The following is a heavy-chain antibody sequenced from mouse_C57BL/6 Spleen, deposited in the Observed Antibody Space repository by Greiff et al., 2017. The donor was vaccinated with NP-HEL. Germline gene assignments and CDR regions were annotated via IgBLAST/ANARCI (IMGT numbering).Heavy chain of an antibody. V-gene: IGHV1-76*01. CDR1: GYTFTDYY. D-gene: IGHD4-1*01. CDR3: ARNWDDYAMDY. CDR2: IYPGSGNT. Sequence: QVQLKESGAELVRPGASVKLSCKASGYTFTDYYINWVKQRPGQGLEWIARIYPGSGNTYYNEKFKGKATLTAEKSSSTAYMQLSSLTSEDSAVYVCARNWDDYAMDYWGQGTSVTVSS. J-gene: IGHJ4*01.